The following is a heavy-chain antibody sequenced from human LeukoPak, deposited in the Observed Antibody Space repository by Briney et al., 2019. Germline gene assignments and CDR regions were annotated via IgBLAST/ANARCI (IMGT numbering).Heavy chain of an antibody. V-gene: IGHV4-59*08. CDR1: GGSITSQY. Sequence: SETLSLTCTVSGGSITSQYWSWIRQPPGKGLEWIGYFYYSGSTNYNPSLESRVTISVDTSRAHFYLKLSSVTAADTAVYYCARSGGRDGYNCGYWGQGTLVTVSS. D-gene: IGHD5-24*01. CDR3: ARSGGRDGYNCGY. CDR2: FYYSGST. J-gene: IGHJ4*02.